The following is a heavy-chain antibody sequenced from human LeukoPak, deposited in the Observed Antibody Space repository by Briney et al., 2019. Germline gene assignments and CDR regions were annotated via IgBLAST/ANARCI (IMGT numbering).Heavy chain of an antibody. CDR1: GYTFTSYG. Sequence: GDSVKVSCKASGYTFTSYGISWVRQAPGQGLEWMGWISAYNGNTNYAQKLQGRVTMTTDTSTSTAYMELRSLGSDDTAVYYCARFITQYQLLGWFDPWGQGTLVTVSS. CDR2: ISAYNGNT. V-gene: IGHV1-18*01. CDR3: ARFITQYQLLGWFDP. D-gene: IGHD2-2*01. J-gene: IGHJ5*02.